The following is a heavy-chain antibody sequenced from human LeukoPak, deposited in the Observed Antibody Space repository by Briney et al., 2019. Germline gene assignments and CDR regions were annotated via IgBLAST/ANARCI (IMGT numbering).Heavy chain of an antibody. Sequence: GGSLRLSCAASGFTFSSYSMNWVRQAPGKGLEWVAVIWYDGSNKYYADSVKGRFTISRDNSKNTLYLQMNSLRAEDTAVYYCARDSHSSSWYGYFDYWGQGTLVTVSS. V-gene: IGHV3-33*08. CDR3: ARDSHSSSWYGYFDY. D-gene: IGHD6-13*01. J-gene: IGHJ4*02. CDR1: GFTFSSYS. CDR2: IWYDGSNK.